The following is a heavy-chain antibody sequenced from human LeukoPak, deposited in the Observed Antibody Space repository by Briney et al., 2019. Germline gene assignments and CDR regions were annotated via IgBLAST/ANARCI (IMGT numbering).Heavy chain of an antibody. V-gene: IGHV3-23*01. Sequence: RGSLRLSCAASGFTFNRNAISWVRHAPGKGRGWVSTIGGRGDKTFYADSVKGRFTISRDNSKNMVHLQMNSLTGEDTALYYCVRRGDASSGWGDHDFWGQGALVTVSS. J-gene: IGHJ4*02. CDR3: VRRGDASSGWGDHDF. CDR1: GFTFNRNA. CDR2: IGGRGDKT. D-gene: IGHD6-19*01.